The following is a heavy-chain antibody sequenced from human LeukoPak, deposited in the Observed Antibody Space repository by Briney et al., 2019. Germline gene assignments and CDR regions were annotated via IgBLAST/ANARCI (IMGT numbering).Heavy chain of an antibody. D-gene: IGHD2-21*02. CDR2: ITSNGGSP. CDR3: AREYCRGGDCQCYFDY. Sequence: GGSLRLSCAASGFTFSSYAMHWVRQAPGQGLEYVSAITSNGGSPYYANSVRGRFTISRDNSKNTLYLQMGSLRAEDMAVYYCAREYCRGGDCQCYFDYWVQGTLVTVSS. V-gene: IGHV3-64*01. CDR1: GFTFSSYA. J-gene: IGHJ4*02.